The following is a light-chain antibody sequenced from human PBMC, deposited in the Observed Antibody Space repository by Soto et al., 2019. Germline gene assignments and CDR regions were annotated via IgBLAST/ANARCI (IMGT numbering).Light chain of an antibody. CDR3: SSYTTSNTRQIV. Sequence: QSALTQPASVSGSPGQSITISCTGTRSDVGGYNYVSWYQQHPGKAPKLMIYNVSNRPSGVSNPFSGSKSGNTASLTISGLQPEDEADYYCSSYTTSNTRQIVFGTGTRSPS. CDR2: NVS. J-gene: IGLJ1*01. CDR1: RSDVGGYNY. V-gene: IGLV2-14*01.